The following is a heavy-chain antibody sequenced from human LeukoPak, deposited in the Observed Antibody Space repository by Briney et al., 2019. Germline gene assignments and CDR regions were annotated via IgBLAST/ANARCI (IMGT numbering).Heavy chain of an antibody. J-gene: IGHJ5*02. CDR2: INPNSGGT. CDR3: ARGLGYDIVGTMGYNWFDP. V-gene: IGHV1-2*06. D-gene: IGHD5-12*01. Sequence: LGESLKISCKGSGYTFTGYYMHWVRQAPGQGLEWMGRINPNSGGTNYAQKFQGRVTMTRDTSISTAYMELSRLRSDDTAVYYCARGLGYDIVGTMGYNWFDPWGQGTLVTVSS. CDR1: GYTFTGYY.